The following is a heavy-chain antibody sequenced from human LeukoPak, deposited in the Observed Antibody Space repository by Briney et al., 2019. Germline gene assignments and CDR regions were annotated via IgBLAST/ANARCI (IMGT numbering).Heavy chain of an antibody. Sequence: GGSLRLSCAASGFTFSSYWMSWVRQAPGTGLEWVSYVSPSSSSIYYADSVKGRFTISRDNAKNSLYLQMNSLRAEDTAVYYCAREHTPYGSGCTAAYWGQGTLVTVSS. D-gene: IGHD6-19*01. V-gene: IGHV3-48*01. CDR3: AREHTPYGSGCTAAY. J-gene: IGHJ4*02. CDR1: GFTFSSYW. CDR2: VSPSSSSI.